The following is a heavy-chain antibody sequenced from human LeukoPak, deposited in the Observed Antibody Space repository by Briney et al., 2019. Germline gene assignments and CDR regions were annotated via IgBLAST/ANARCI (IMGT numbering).Heavy chain of an antibody. V-gene: IGHV3-23*01. CDR2: INDNGVTT. J-gene: IGHJ4*02. D-gene: IGHD2-15*01. CDR1: GFTFSSYA. CDR3: AKECGIPPGPGGYFDY. Sequence: GGSLRLSCAASGFTFSSYAMSWVRQAPGKGLEWVSTINDNGVTTYYADSVKGQFTIPRDNSKNTLSLEMHNLRAEDTAVYYCAKECGIPPGPGGYFDYWGQGTLVTVSS.